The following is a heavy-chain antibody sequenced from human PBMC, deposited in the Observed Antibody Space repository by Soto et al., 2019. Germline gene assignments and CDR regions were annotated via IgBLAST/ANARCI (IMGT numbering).Heavy chain of an antibody. D-gene: IGHD1-26*01. Sequence: SETLSVTCSVAGGSSSSSRCHCGWIRQPPGKGLEWIASIKYSGTTFYNPSLKSRVTLSVDTSKNQFALKLSSVTAAETAVYYCARHGITGSYYAASDISGQGTMVTVS. V-gene: IGHV4-39*01. J-gene: IGHJ3*02. CDR2: IKYSGTT. CDR1: GGSSSSSRCH. CDR3: ARHGITGSYYAASDI.